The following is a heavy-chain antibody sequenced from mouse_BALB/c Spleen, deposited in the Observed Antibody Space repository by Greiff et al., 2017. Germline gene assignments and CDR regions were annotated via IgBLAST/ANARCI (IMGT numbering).Heavy chain of an antibody. V-gene: IGHV5-6-2*01. D-gene: IGHD2-4*01. J-gene: IGHJ4*01. CDR2: INSNGGST. CDR3: ARREDYDPFYAMDY. CDR1: GFTFSSYY. Sequence: EVKLVESGGGLVKLGGSLKLSCAASGFTFSSYYMSWVRQTPEKRLELVAAINSNGGSTYYPDTVKGRFTISRDNAKNTLYLQMSSLKSEDTALYYCARREDYDPFYAMDYWGQGTSVTVSS.